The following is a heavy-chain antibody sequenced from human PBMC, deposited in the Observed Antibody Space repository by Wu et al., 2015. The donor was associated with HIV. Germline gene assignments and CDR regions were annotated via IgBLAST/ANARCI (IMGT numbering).Heavy chain of an antibody. D-gene: IGHD6-13*01. J-gene: IGHJ6*02. Sequence: QVQLVQSGAEVTRPGASVKVSCKASGYTFTSYYMHWVRQAPGQGLEWMGIINPSGGSTSYAQKFQGRVTMTRDTSTSTVYMELRSLRSDDTAVYYCARDLAAADHYYYGMDVVGPRA. CDR3: ARDLAAADHYYYGMDV. CDR1: GYTFTSYY. CDR2: INPSGGST. V-gene: IGHV1-46*01.